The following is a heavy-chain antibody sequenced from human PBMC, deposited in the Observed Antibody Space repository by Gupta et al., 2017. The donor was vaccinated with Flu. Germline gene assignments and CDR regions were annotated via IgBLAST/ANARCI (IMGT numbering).Heavy chain of an antibody. V-gene: IGHV3-48*03. CDR1: GFTLSSHD. CDR3: ARGHWAN. CDR2: IRPSATT. D-gene: IGHD3-16*01. Sequence: EVQLVASGGGSVQPGGSLRPSCVASGFTLSSHDMSWVRQAPGRGLEWVSFIRPSATTYYGDPVRGRFTISRDSAKNSLFLQMSGLRDEDTAVYYCARGHWANWGQGTLVTVSS. J-gene: IGHJ4*02.